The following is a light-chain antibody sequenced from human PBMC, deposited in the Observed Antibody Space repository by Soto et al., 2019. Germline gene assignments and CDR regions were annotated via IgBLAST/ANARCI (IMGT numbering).Light chain of an antibody. CDR1: QSVGSN. J-gene: IGKJ3*01. CDR2: GAS. Sequence: EIVMTQSPATLSVSPGERATLSCRASQSVGSNLAWYQQKPGQAPRLLIYGASSRSTGIPARFSGSESGTEFNLTISSLQSEDFAVYYCQQYNNWPLTFGPGTKVDIK. V-gene: IGKV3-15*01. CDR3: QQYNNWPLT.